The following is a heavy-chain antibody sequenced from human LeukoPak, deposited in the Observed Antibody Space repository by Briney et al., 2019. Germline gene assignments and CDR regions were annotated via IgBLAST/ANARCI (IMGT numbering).Heavy chain of an antibody. CDR3: AKDRFYDILTGYPEY. D-gene: IGHD3-9*01. CDR2: ISGSSGST. J-gene: IGHJ4*02. V-gene: IGHV3-23*01. Sequence: GGSLRLSCAASGFTLSSFAMSWVRQAPGNGLEWVSGISGSSGSTYYADSVKGRFTVTRDISKNTLYLQMNRLRADDTAVYYCAKDRFYDILTGYPEYWGQGTLVTVSS. CDR1: GFTLSSFA.